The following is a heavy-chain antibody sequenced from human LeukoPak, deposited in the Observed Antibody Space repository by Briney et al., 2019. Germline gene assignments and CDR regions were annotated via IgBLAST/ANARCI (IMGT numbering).Heavy chain of an antibody. V-gene: IGHV1-18*01. J-gene: IGHJ4*02. D-gene: IGHD6-19*01. CDR1: GHTFTGYY. Sequence: ASVKVSCKASGHTFTGYYINWVRQAPGQGLEWMGWISAYNGNTNYAQKLQGRVTMTTDTSTSTAYMELRSLRSDDTAVYYCARTLEPGIAVAGKPAGYWGQGTLVTVSS. CDR3: ARTLEPGIAVAGKPAGY. CDR2: ISAYNGNT.